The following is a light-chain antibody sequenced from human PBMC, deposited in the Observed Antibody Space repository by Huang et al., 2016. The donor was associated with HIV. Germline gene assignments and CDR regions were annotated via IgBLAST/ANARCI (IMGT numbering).Light chain of an antibody. V-gene: IGKV3-20*01. J-gene: IGKJ3*01. CDR1: QSVSSSY. CDR2: GAS. Sequence: EIVLTQSPGTLSLSPGERATLSCRASQSVSSSYLAWYQQKSGQAPRLRIYGASSRATGIPDRVSGSGSGTDFTLTISRLEPADFAVYYCQQYDSSPFTFGPGTKVDIK. CDR3: QQYDSSPFT.